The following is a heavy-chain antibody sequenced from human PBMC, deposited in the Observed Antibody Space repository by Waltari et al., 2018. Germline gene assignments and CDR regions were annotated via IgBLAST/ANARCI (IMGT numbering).Heavy chain of an antibody. Sequence: EVQLVESGGGLVRPGGSLRLSCAASGLTFSSYNMNWVRQAPGKGLEWVSSMRTSSDYMHYADSVKGRFTVSRDNAKGSLYLQLNSLRAEDTAVYYCATGGWGFYLGYWGQGTLVTVSS. CDR3: ATGGWGFYLGY. V-gene: IGHV3-21*02. D-gene: IGHD7-27*01. J-gene: IGHJ4*02. CDR1: GLTFSSYN. CDR2: MRTSSDYM.